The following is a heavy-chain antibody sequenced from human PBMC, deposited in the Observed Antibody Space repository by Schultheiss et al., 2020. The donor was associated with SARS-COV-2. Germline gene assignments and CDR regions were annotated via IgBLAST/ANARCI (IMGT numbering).Heavy chain of an antibody. CDR1: GGSFSGYY. CDR2: IYYSGST. CDR3: ARRDYTNYPGVWFDP. D-gene: IGHD4-11*01. J-gene: IGHJ5*02. Sequence: GSLRLSCAVYGGSFSGYYWSWIRQPPGKGLEWIGYIYYSGSTNYNPSLKSRVTISVDTSKNQFSLKLSSVTAADTAVYYCARRDYTNYPGVWFDPWGQGTLVTVSS. V-gene: IGHV4-59*12.